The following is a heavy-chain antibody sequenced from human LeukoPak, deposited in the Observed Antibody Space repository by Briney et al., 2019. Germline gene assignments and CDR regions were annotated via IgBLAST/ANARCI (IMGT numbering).Heavy chain of an antibody. CDR2: IIPIFGTA. Sequence: SVKVSCKASGGTLSNYVISWVRQAPGQGLEWMGRIIPIFGTANYAQKFQGRVTITADESTTTAYMYLSSLRSEDTAVYYCASRSIVGATENYFDYWGQGTLVTVSS. V-gene: IGHV1-69*13. D-gene: IGHD1-26*01. CDR3: ASRSIVGATENYFDY. J-gene: IGHJ4*02. CDR1: GGTLSNYV.